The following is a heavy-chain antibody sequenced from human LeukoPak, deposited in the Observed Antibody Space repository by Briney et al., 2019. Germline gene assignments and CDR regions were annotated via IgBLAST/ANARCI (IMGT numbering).Heavy chain of an antibody. CDR3: ARTMYSSSWYVLDY. D-gene: IGHD6-13*01. J-gene: IGHJ4*02. CDR1: GYTFTGYY. V-gene: IGHV1-2*04. CDR2: INPNSGGT. Sequence: ASVKVSCKASGYTFTGYYMHWVRQATGQGLEWMGWINPNSGGTNYAQKVQGWVTMTRDTSISTAYMELSRLRSDDTAVYYCARTMYSSSWYVLDYWGQGTLVTVSS.